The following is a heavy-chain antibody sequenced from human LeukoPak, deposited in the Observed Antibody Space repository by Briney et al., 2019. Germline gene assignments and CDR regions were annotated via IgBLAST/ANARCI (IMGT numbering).Heavy chain of an antibody. CDR3: ARGYDSGNYRYYFDS. CDR1: GYSFTNYW. V-gene: IGHV5-51*01. CDR2: IYPGDSDT. D-gene: IGHD3-10*01. Sequence: GESLKISCKGSGYSFTNYWIGWVRQLPGKDLEWMGIIYPGDSDTRYIPSFQGQVTISVDKSSSTAYLQWSSLTASDTAMYYCARGYDSGNYRYYFDSWGQGTLVTVSS. J-gene: IGHJ4*02.